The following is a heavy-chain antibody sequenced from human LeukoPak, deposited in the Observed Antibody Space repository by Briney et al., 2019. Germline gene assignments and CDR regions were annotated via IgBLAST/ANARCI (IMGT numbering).Heavy chain of an antibody. CDR1: GFTFSSYA. V-gene: IGHV3-30*04. CDR3: ARDYSRAGDY. CDR2: ISYDGSNK. D-gene: IGHD6-13*01. J-gene: IGHJ4*02. Sequence: PGGSLRLSCAASGFTFSSYAMHWVRQAPGKGLEWVAVISYDGSNKYYADSVKGRITISRDNSKDTLYLQMNSLRAEDTAVYYCARDYSRAGDYWGQGTLVTVSS.